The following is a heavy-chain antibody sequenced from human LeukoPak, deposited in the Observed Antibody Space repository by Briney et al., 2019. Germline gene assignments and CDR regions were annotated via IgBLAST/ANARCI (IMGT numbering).Heavy chain of an antibody. CDR1: GGPISSNSYY. CDR3: ARHLAGHFGGFYFDY. V-gene: IGHV4-39*07. CDR2: IYYSGST. D-gene: IGHD2-21*01. J-gene: IGHJ4*02. Sequence: ASETLSLTCTVSGGPISSNSYYWGWIRQPPGKGLEWIGTIYYSGSTYYNPSLKSRVTISVDTSKNQFSLKLNSVTAADTAVYYCARHLAGHFGGFYFDYWGQGTLVTVSS.